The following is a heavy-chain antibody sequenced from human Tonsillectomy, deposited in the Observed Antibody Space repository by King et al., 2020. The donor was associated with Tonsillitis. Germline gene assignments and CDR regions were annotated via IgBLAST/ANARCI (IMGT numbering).Heavy chain of an antibody. D-gene: IGHD6-13*01. V-gene: IGHV3-74*01. CDR1: GFTFRSYW. J-gene: IGHJ4*02. CDR2: IITDGSST. Sequence: VQLVESGGGLVQPGGSLILSCAASGFTFRSYWMHWFRQAPGKGLVWVSRIITDGSSTSYADSVKGRFIISRDNAKDTLYLQMNSLRAEDTAVYYCVRVEFERLVSDYWGQGTLVTVSS. CDR3: VRVEFERLVSDY.